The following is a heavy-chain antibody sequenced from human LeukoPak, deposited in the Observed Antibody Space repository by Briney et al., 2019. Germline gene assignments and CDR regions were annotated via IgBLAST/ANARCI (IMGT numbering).Heavy chain of an antibody. CDR3: AREVRYYDFWSGYSSPTVDY. Sequence: SQTLSLTCTVSGGSISSGDYYWSWIRQPPGTGLEWIGYIYYSGSTYYNPSLKSRVTISVDTSKNQFSLKLSSVTAADTAVYYCAREVRYYDFWSGYSSPTVDYWGQGTLVTVSS. V-gene: IGHV4-30-4*01. J-gene: IGHJ4*02. D-gene: IGHD3-3*01. CDR2: IYYSGST. CDR1: GGSISSGDYY.